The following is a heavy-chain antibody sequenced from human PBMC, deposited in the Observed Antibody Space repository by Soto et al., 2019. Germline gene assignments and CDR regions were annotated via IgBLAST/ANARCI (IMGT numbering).Heavy chain of an antibody. J-gene: IGHJ6*03. CDR1: GYTFTGYY. CDR2: INPNSGGT. CDR3: ARGYDILTGYANYYYYYMDV. D-gene: IGHD3-9*01. V-gene: IGHV1-2*04. Sequence: GASVKVSCKASGYTFTGYYMHWVRQAPGQGLEWMGWINPNSGGTNYAQKFQGWVTMTRDTSISTAYMELSRLRSDDTAVYYCARGYDILTGYANYYYYYMDVWGKGTTVTVSS.